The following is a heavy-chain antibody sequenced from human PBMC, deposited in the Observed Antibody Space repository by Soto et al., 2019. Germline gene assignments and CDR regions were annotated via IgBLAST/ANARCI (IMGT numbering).Heavy chain of an antibody. CDR1: GFTFSTYE. Sequence: EVQLVESGGGLVQPGGSLRLSCAASGFTFSTYEMNWVRQAPGKGLEWVSYISSSGSIKYYADSVKGRFTISRDNAKNPLFLQMNSRGAEDTALYYCARDHDRGGGPYFDYWGQGTLVTVSS. CDR2: ISSSGSIK. CDR3: ARDHDRGGGPYFDY. V-gene: IGHV3-48*03. D-gene: IGHD3-16*01. J-gene: IGHJ4*02.